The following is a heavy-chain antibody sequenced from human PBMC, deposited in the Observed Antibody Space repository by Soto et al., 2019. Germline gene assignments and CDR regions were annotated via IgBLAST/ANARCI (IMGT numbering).Heavy chain of an antibody. V-gene: IGHV4-39*02. CDR3: ARDRGYGDYLFAPKANYYYYGMDV. CDR2: IYYSGST. CDR1: GGSISSSSYY. J-gene: IGHJ6*02. Sequence: SSETLSLTCTVSGGSISSSSYYWGWIRQPPGKGLEWIGSIYYSGSTYYNPSLKSRVTISVDTSKNQFSLKLSSVTAADTAVYYCARDRGYGDYLFAPKANYYYYGMDVWGQGTTVTVSS. D-gene: IGHD4-17*01.